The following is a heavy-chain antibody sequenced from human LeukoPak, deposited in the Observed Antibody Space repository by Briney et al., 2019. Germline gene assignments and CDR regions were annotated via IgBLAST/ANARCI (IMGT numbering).Heavy chain of an antibody. CDR3: AKDAPVNIVVVPAANS. Sequence: GGSLRLSCAASGFTFSSYAMSWVRQAPGKGLEWVSGISGSGRSTNYADSVKGRFTIYRDNSKNTLYLQMNSLRAEDTAVYYCAKDAPVNIVVVPAANSWGQGTLVTVSS. CDR1: GFTFSSYA. J-gene: IGHJ4*02. V-gene: IGHV3-23*01. CDR2: ISGSGRST. D-gene: IGHD2-2*01.